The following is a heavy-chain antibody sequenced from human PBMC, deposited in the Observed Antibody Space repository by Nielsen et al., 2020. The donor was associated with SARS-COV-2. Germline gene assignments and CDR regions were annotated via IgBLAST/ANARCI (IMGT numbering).Heavy chain of an antibody. CDR1: GDSINNYY. J-gene: IGHJ6*02. Sequence: GSLRLSCTVSGDSINNYYWTWIRQPAGKGLEWLGRIQTSGGTNYNPSLKSRVTMSLDTSKNQFSLNLNSVTAADTAVYYCARARATIFGLVMSYGMDVWGQGTTVAVSS. D-gene: IGHD3/OR15-3a*01. CDR2: IQTSGGT. CDR3: ARARATIFGLVMSYGMDV. V-gene: IGHV4-4*07.